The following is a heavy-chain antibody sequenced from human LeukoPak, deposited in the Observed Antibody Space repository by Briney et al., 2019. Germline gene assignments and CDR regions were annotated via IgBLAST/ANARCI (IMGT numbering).Heavy chain of an antibody. D-gene: IGHD1-26*01. CDR1: GFTLSGNY. Sequence: GGSLRLSCAASGFTLSGNYMTWVRQASGKGVEWVSIITPADTTYYSLSVKGRFIISTDTSETTLFLQMHNLRTEDTAVYYCARAAAKWGPHPPDYWGQGTLVTVSS. V-gene: IGHV3-66*02. CDR3: ARAAAKWGPHPPDY. J-gene: IGHJ4*02. CDR2: ITPADTT.